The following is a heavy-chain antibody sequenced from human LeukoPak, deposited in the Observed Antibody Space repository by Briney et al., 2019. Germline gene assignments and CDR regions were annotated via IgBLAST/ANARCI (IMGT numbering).Heavy chain of an antibody. CDR3: ARVPPFWSGYYTDLGYFQH. Sequence: GASVKLSCKASGYTFTSYGISWVRQAPGQGLEWMGWISAYNGNTNYAQKLQGRVTMTTDTSTSTAYMELRSLRSDDTAVYYCARVPPFWSGYYTDLGYFQHWGQGTLVTVSS. V-gene: IGHV1-18*01. CDR1: GYTFTSYG. CDR2: ISAYNGNT. D-gene: IGHD3-3*01. J-gene: IGHJ1*01.